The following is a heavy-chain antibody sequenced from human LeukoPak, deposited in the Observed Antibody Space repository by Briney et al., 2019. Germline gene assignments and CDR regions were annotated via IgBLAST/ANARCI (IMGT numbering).Heavy chain of an antibody. V-gene: IGHV3-66*02. J-gene: IGHJ4*02. D-gene: IGHD5-18*01. CDR1: GFTVGSNN. Sequence: GGSLRLSCAASGFTVGSNNMNWIRQAPGKGLEWVPLIYSGDSTYYADSVKGRFTVSRDNSKNTLYLQMNSLRAEDTAVYYCAKEEQYSYAIWGQGTLVTVSS. CDR3: AKEEQYSYAI. CDR2: IYSGDST.